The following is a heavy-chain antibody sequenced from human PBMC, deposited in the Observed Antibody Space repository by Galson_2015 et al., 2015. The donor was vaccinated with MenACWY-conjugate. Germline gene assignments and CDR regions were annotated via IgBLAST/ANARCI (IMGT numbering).Heavy chain of an antibody. D-gene: IGHD3-10*01. CDR3: TSLLQYYYGSGTSKDYYGMDV. Sequence: SLRLSCAASGFTFSSYWMSWVRQAPGKGLEWVSGINWNGGSTGYADSVKGRFTISRDNAKNSLYLQMNSLKTEDTAVYYCTSLLQYYYGSGTSKDYYGMDVWGQGTTVTVSS. CDR2: INWNGGST. J-gene: IGHJ6*02. V-gene: IGHV3-20*04. CDR1: GFTFSSYW.